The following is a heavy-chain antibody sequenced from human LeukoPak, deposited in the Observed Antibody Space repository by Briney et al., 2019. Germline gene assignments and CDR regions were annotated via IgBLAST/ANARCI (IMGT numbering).Heavy chain of an antibody. Sequence: GGSLRLSCAASGFTFSSYAMSWVRQAPGKGLEWVSAISGSGDTTYYADSVKGRFSISRDNSKNTLSLQMHTLRAEDTAVYFCAKDFGSAWSRLFYWGQGTPVTVSS. CDR1: GFTFSSYA. D-gene: IGHD6-19*01. V-gene: IGHV3-23*01. CDR2: ISGSGDTT. CDR3: AKDFGSAWSRLFY. J-gene: IGHJ4*02.